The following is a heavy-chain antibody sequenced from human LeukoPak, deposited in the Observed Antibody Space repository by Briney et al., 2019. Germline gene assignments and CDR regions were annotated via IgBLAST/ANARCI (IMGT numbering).Heavy chain of an antibody. Sequence: PSETLSLTCTVSGGSISSYYWSWIRQPAGQGLEWIGRIYTSGSTNYNPSLKSRVTMSVDTSKNQFSLKLSSVTAADTAVYYCAREGTYYYDSSGYHAFDIWGQGTMVTVSS. J-gene: IGHJ3*02. V-gene: IGHV4-4*07. CDR2: IYTSGST. CDR1: GGSISSYY. CDR3: AREGTYYYDSSGYHAFDI. D-gene: IGHD3-22*01.